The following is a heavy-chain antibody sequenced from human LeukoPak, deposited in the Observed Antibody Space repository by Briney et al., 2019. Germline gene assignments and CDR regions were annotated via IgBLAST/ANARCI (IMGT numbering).Heavy chain of an antibody. CDR2: INPDSGGT. V-gene: IGHV1-2*02. CDR3: ERVESGPNYGSWFEP. CDR1: GFTFTAYY. Sequence: GASVKVSSKTSGFTFTAYYIHWLRQAPGQGPEWMGLINPDSGGTNYAQKFQGRVTLTRDTSISTAYMDPSGLRSDDTALYYCERVESGPNYGSWFEPWGERALVTVSS. D-gene: IGHD3-10*01. J-gene: IGHJ5*02.